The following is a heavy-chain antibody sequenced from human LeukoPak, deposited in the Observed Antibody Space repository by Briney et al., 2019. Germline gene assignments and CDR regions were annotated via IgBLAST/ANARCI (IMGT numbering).Heavy chain of an antibody. CDR1: GYTFTGYY. CDR3: ATGMGSGRTNYNWFDP. Sequence: WASVTVSCKASGYTFTGYYMHWVRQAPGQGLEWMGWINPNSGGTNYTQKFQGRVTMTEDTSTDTAYMELSSLRSEDTAVYYCATGMGSGRTNYNWFDPWGQGTLVTVSS. V-gene: IGHV1-2*02. J-gene: IGHJ5*02. D-gene: IGHD3-10*01. CDR2: INPNSGGT.